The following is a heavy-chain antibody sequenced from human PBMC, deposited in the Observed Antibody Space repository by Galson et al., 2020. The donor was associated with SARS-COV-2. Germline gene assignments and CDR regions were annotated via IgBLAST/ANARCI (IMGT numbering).Heavy chain of an antibody. CDR1: GFTFTNYG. CDR3: ARALCVENRYGGVGTWGYGDR. J-gene: IGHJ5*02. V-gene: IGHV3-33*01. D-gene: IGHD2-8*02. Sequence: TGGSLRLSCAASGFTFTNYGMLWVRQVPGKGLEWVAVVWYDGTNKYYADSVKGRFTISKDNSKNTVYMQMNSLTAEDTGIYYCARALCVENRYGGVGTWGYGDRWGRGTLGTVAT. CDR2: VWYDGTNK.